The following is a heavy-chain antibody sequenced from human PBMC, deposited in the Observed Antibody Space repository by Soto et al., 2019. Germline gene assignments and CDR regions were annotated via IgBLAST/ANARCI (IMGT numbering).Heavy chain of an antibody. V-gene: IGHV4-59*11. CDR3: ARNYGGNSQFFDL. J-gene: IGHJ2*01. CDR1: GDAISRHY. D-gene: IGHD4-17*01. CDR2: FFHTGTA. Sequence: SETLSLTCSVSGDAISRHYWSWIRQSPGKGLEWLGYFFHTGTALYNPSLRSRVSMSVDTSKNQFSLKLTSVIPADTAVYFCARNYGGNSQFFDLWGRGTLVTVPS.